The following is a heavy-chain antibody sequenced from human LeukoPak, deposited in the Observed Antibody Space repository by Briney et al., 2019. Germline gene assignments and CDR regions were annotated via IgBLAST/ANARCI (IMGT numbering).Heavy chain of an antibody. CDR3: AGGYSYGNDY. Sequence: PGGSLRLSCAASGFTFSSYGVHWVRQAPGKGLEWVAVIWYDGSSKYYADSVKGRFTISRDNSKNTLYLQMNSLRAEETAVYYCAGGYSYGNDYWGRGTLGTVSS. CDR1: GFTFSSYG. CDR2: IWYDGSSK. D-gene: IGHD5-18*01. J-gene: IGHJ4*02. V-gene: IGHV3-33*01.